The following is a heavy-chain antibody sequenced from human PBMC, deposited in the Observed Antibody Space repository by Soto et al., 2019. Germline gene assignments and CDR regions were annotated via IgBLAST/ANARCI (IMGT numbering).Heavy chain of an antibody. CDR1: GESISSSSYY. V-gene: IGHV4-39*01. Sequence: SETLSLTCFVSGESISSSSYYWGWIRQPPGKGLEWIGSIYYSGRTYYNPSFKSRVTISIDTSKNQFSLKLSSVTATDTAVYYCARRRTTGGTQAYFDHWGQGAPVTTSS. D-gene: IGHD3-16*01. J-gene: IGHJ4*02. CDR3: ARRRTTGGTQAYFDH. CDR2: IYYSGRT.